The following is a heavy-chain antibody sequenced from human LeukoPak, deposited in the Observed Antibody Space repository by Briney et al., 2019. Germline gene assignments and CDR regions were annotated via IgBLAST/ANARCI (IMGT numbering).Heavy chain of an antibody. CDR1: GYTFTSYG. J-gene: IGHJ5*02. D-gene: IGHD6-13*01. Sequence: ASVKVSCKASGYTFTSYGISWVRQAPGQGLEWMGIINPSGGSTSYAQKFQGRVTMTRDTSTSTVYMELSSLRSEDTAVYYCARDGAIAAAGTNWFDPWGQGTLVTVSS. V-gene: IGHV1-46*01. CDR2: INPSGGST. CDR3: ARDGAIAAAGTNWFDP.